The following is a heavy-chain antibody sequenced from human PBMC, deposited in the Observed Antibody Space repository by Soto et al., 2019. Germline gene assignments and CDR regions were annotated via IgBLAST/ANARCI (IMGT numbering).Heavy chain of an antibody. CDR2: IDWDDDK. D-gene: IGHD1-1*01. CDR3: ARNPGTGWFDP. CDR1: GFSLSTSGMR. V-gene: IGHV2-70*04. Sequence: GSGPTLVNPTQTLTLTCTFSGFSLSTSGMRVSWIRQPPGKALEWLARIDWDDDKFYSTSLKTRLTISKDTSKNQVVLTMTNIDPVDTATYYCARNPGTGWFDPWGQGTLVTVSS. J-gene: IGHJ5*02.